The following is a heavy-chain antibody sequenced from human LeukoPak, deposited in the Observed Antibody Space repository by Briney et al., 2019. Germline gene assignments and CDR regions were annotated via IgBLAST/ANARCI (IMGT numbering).Heavy chain of an antibody. J-gene: IGHJ5*02. CDR3: ARELWFGDAHWFDP. CDR1: GYTFTSYG. CDR2: ISAYNGNT. D-gene: IGHD3-10*01. V-gene: IGHV1-18*01. Sequence: ASVKVSCKAFGYTFTSYGISWVRQAPGQGLEWMGWISAYNGNTNYAQKLQGRVTMTTDTSTSTAYMELRSLRSDDTAVYYCARELWFGDAHWFDPWGQGTLVTVSS.